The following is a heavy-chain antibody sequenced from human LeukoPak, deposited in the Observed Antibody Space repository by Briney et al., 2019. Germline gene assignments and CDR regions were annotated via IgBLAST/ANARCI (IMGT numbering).Heavy chain of an antibody. D-gene: IGHD2-15*01. CDR3: ARDSGRREDY. V-gene: IGHV1-46*01. Sequence: GASVKVSCKASGYTFTTYFMHWVRQAPGQGLEWMGIINPSGGSTSYAQKFQGRVTMTRDMSTSTVYMQLSSLRSEDTAVYYCARDSGRREDYWGQGALVTVSS. J-gene: IGHJ4*02. CDR1: GYTFTTYF. CDR2: INPSGGST.